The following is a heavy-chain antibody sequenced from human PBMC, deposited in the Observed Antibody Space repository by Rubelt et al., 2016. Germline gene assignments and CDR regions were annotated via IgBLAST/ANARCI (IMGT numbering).Heavy chain of an antibody. Sequence: QVQLVQSGAEVKKPGASVKVSCKASGYTFTSYAMHWVRQAPGQRLEWMGWINAGNGNTKYSQKFLGRVTITRETSASTAYMERSSLRSEDTAVYYCARVIWGSGWSNNWFDPWGQGTLVTVSS. CDR1: GYTFTSYA. J-gene: IGHJ5*02. CDR3: ARVIWGSGWSNNWFDP. CDR2: INAGNGNT. D-gene: IGHD6-19*01. V-gene: IGHV1-3*01.